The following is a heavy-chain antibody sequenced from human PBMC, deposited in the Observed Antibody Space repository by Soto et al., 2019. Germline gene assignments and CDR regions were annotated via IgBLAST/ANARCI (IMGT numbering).Heavy chain of an antibody. D-gene: IGHD6-19*01. CDR2: ISHDGSNK. CDR3: ARGSGWYEYYFDY. V-gene: IGHV3-30-3*01. Sequence: QVQLVESGGGVVQPGRSLRLSSAASGFSFSNYAMHWVRQAPGKGLEWVAVISHDGSNKYYADSVKGRLTISRDNXKNTVYLQMNSLRTEDTAVYYCARGSGWYEYYFDYWGQGTLVTVSS. CDR1: GFSFSNYA. J-gene: IGHJ4*02.